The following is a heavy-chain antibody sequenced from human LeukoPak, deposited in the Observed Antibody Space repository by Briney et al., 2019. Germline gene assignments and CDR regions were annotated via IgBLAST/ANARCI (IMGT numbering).Heavy chain of an antibody. D-gene: IGHD1-26*01. V-gene: IGHV1-2*02. CDR2: INPNSGGT. CDR3: AREPPTGATDYYYYMDV. Sequence: ASVKVSCKASGYIFTSYGISWVRQAPGQALEWMGWINPNSGGTNYAQKFQGRVTMTRDTSISTAYMELSRLGSDDTAVYYCAREPPTGATDYYYYMDVWGKGTTVTVSS. CDR1: GYIFTSYG. J-gene: IGHJ6*03.